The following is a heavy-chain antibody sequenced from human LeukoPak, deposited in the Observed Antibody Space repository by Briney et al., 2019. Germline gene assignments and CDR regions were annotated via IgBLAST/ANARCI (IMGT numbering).Heavy chain of an antibody. J-gene: IGHJ3*02. CDR2: INPNSGGT. CDR1: GYTFTGYY. V-gene: IGHV1-2*02. Sequence: ASVKVSCKASGYTFTGYYMHWVRQAPGQGFEWMGWINPNSGGTNYAQKFQGRVTMTRDTSISTAYMELSRLRSDDTAVYYCARDWGHSDAFDIWGQGTMVTVSS. CDR3: ARDWGHSDAFDI. D-gene: IGHD3-16*01.